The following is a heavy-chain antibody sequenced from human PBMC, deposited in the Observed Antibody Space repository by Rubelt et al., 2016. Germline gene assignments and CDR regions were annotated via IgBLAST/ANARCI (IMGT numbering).Heavy chain of an antibody. Sequence: QVQLVQSGAEVKRPGASVKVSCKASGYPFATYAMHWVRQAPGQRLEWMGWIDAGNGDTKYSINLQGMGTFTRETSASTAYMELSSLRSEDSAVYYCARFALPAVTTAYYYYALDVWGQGTTVTVSS. J-gene: IGHJ6*02. D-gene: IGHD4-17*01. CDR1: GYPFATYA. CDR3: ARFALPAVTTAYYYYALDV. CDR2: IDAGNGDT. V-gene: IGHV1-3*01.